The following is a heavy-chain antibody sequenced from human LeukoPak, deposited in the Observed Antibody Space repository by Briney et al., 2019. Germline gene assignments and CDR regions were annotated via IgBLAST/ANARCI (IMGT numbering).Heavy chain of an antibody. CDR2: ISGSSSYI. CDR3: ARDSSRYRSSTSCYA. V-gene: IGHV3-21*01. J-gene: IGHJ5*02. D-gene: IGHD2-2*01. CDR1: GFTFSSYS. Sequence: PGGSLRLSCAASGFTFSSYSMNWVRQAPGKGLEWVSSISGSSSYIYYADSVKGRFTISRDNAKNSLYLQMNSLRAEDTAVYYCARDSSRYRSSTSCYAWGQGTLVTVSS.